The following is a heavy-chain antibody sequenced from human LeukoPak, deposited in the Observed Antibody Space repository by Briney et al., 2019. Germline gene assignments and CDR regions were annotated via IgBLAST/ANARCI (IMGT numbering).Heavy chain of an antibody. CDR1: GFTVSSNY. D-gene: IGHD2-21*01. CDR3: AKAPVITCRGAYCYPFDY. Sequence: PGGSLRLSCAASGFTVSSNYMSWVRQAPGKGLEWVSVIYSGGSTYYADSVKGRFTISRDSSKNTLFLQMNRLRPEDAAVYYCAKAPVITCRGAYCYPFDYWGQGTLVTVSS. CDR2: IYSGGST. V-gene: IGHV3-53*01. J-gene: IGHJ4*02.